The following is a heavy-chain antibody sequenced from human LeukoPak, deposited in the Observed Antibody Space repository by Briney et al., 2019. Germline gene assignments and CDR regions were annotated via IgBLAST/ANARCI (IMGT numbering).Heavy chain of an antibody. CDR1: GGSISSYY. D-gene: IGHD3-22*01. J-gene: IGHJ4*02. CDR3: ARVSEISPSYYYDSSGYYYFDY. Sequence: SETLSLTCTVSGGSISSYYWSWIQQPPGKGLEWIGYIYYSGSTNYNPSLKSRVTISVDTSKNQFSLKLSSVTAADTAVYYCARVSEISPSYYYDSSGYYYFDYWGQGTLVTVSS. CDR2: IYYSGST. V-gene: IGHV4-59*01.